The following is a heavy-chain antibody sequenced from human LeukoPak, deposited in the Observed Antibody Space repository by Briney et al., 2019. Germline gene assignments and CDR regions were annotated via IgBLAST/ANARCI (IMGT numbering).Heavy chain of an antibody. J-gene: IGHJ4*02. V-gene: IGHV3-15*01. D-gene: IGHD3-10*01. CDR2: IKSKTDGGTT. CDR1: RFTLSNAW. Sequence: PGGSLRLSCAASRFTLSNAWVSWVRQAPGKGLEWVGRIKSKTDGGTTDYAAPVKGRFTISRDDSKNTLYLQMNSLKTEDTAVYYCTTENGITMVRGVIITPRYFDYWGQGTLVTVSS. CDR3: TTENGITMVRGVIITPRYFDY.